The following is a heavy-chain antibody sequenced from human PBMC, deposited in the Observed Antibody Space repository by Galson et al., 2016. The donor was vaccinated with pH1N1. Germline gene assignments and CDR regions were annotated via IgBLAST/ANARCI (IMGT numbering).Heavy chain of an antibody. CDR1: GYSFKSYW. D-gene: IGHD1/OR15-1a*01. J-gene: IGHJ4*02. Sequence: QSGAEVKKSGESLKISCKGSGYSFKSYWIAWVRPMPGKGLEWMGIIYPGDSDTRYSPSFLGQVIMSADKSISTAFLQWSSLNASDTAMYYCARRGINGTDFWGQGTLVTVSS. V-gene: IGHV5-51*01. CDR2: IYPGDSDT. CDR3: ARRGINGTDF.